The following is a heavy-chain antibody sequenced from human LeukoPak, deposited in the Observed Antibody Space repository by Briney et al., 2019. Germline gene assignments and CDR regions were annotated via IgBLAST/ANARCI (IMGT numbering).Heavy chain of an antibody. CDR3: ARGPPKPYSSGWYYRYYFDY. V-gene: IGHV4-59*12. CDR2: IYYGGST. CDR1: GGSISSYY. Sequence: ASETLSLTCTVSGGSISSYYWSWIRQPPGKGLEWIGYIYYGGSTNYNPSLKSRVTISVDTSKNQFSLKLSSVTAADTAVYYCARGPPKPYSSGWYYRYYFDYWGQGTLVTVSS. J-gene: IGHJ4*02. D-gene: IGHD6-19*01.